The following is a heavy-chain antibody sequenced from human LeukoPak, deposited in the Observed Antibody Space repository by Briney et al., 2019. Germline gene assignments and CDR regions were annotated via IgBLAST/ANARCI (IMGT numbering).Heavy chain of an antibody. D-gene: IGHD6-19*01. CDR2: IRSKANSYAT. CDR1: GFTFSGSA. Sequence: PGGSLKLSCAASGFTFSGSAMHWVRQASGKGLEWVGRIRSKANSYATAYAASVKGRFTISRDDPKNTAYLQMNSLKTEDTAVYYCTISSGYAPAEYFQHWGQGTLVTVSS. V-gene: IGHV3-73*01. J-gene: IGHJ1*01. CDR3: TISSGYAPAEYFQH.